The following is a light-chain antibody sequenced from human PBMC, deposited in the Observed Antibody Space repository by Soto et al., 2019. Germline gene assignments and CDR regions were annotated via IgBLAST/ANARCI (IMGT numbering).Light chain of an antibody. V-gene: IGKV3-11*01. CDR1: QSVSSY. CDR3: QQRSNCPLT. J-gene: IGKJ4*01. CDR2: DAS. Sequence: EIVLTQSPATLSLSPGERATLSCRASQSVSSYLAWYQQKPGQAPRLLIYDASNRATGIPARFSGSGSGTDFSLPISSREPEDFAVYYCQQRSNCPLTFGGGTKVEIK.